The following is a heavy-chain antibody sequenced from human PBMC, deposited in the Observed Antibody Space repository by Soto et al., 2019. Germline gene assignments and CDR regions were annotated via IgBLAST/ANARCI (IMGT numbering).Heavy chain of an antibody. Sequence: EVQLLESGGGLVQPGGSLRLSCAASGFTFGGFAMSWVRQAPGKGLEWVSSMSVGGGSTNYADSVKGRFTISRDNSKNTLFLQIDSLRAEDTAVYYCTPGDWYFDYRGQGTLVTVSS. CDR2: MSVGGGST. V-gene: IGHV3-23*01. CDR1: GFTFGGFA. CDR3: TPGDWYFDY. J-gene: IGHJ4*02. D-gene: IGHD7-27*01.